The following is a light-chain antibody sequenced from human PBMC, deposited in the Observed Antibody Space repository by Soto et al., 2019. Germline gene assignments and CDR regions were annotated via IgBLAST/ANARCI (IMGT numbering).Light chain of an antibody. CDR3: QQSYITPPIT. J-gene: IGKJ5*01. V-gene: IGKV1-39*01. Sequence: DVQMTQSPSSLSALVGDRVTITCRASQSVSRYLNWYQHKPGKAPKLLINAASNLRSGVPSRFSGSGSVTDFTLTIDGLQPEDFAVYYCQQSYITPPITFGQGTRLEVK. CDR1: QSVSRY. CDR2: AAS.